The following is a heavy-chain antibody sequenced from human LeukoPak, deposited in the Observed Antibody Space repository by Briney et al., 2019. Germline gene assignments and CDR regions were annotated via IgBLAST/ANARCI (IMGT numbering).Heavy chain of an antibody. CDR1: GFTFSSYV. V-gene: IGHV3-23*01. J-gene: IGHJ4*02. CDR2: ISGSGGST. Sequence: GGSLRLSCAASGFTFSSYVMSWVRQAPGKGLEWVSTISGSGGSTYYADSVKGRFTISRDNSKNTLYLQMNSLRAEDTAVYYCAKGSGYYGSGSPDYWGQGTLVTVSS. CDR3: AKGSGYYGSGSPDY. D-gene: IGHD3-10*01.